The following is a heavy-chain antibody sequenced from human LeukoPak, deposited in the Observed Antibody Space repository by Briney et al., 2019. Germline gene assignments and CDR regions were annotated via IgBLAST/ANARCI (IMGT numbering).Heavy chain of an antibody. D-gene: IGHD6-6*01. J-gene: IGHJ4*02. CDR1: GFTFSDYY. CDR2: ISSNSRTV. Sequence: GGSLRLSCAASGFTFSDYYMSWIRQAPGKGLEWVPYISSNSRTVEYADSVKGRFTISRDNAKNSLYLQMNTLRAEDTAVYYCARGGAARPDYWGRGTLVSVSS. CDR3: ARGGAARPDY. V-gene: IGHV3-11*04.